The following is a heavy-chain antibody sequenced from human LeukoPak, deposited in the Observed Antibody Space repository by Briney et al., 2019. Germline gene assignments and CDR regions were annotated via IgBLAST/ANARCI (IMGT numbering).Heavy chain of an antibody. CDR3: ARGRWGEAFDI. D-gene: IGHD3-10*01. CDR1: GGTFSSYA. Sequence: ASVKVSCKASGGTFSSYAISWVRQAPGKGLEWMGLVDPEDGETIYAEKFQGRVTMTRDTSTRTVYMDLSSLRSEDTAVYYCARGRWGEAFDIWGQGTMVIVSS. J-gene: IGHJ3*02. V-gene: IGHV1-46*01. CDR2: VDPEDGET.